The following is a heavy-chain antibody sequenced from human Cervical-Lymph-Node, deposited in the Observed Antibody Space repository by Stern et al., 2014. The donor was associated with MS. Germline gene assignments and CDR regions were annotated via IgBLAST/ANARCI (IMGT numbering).Heavy chain of an antibody. CDR1: GTSIRSGGFY. V-gene: IGHV4-31*03. D-gene: IGHD2-2*01. CDR2: IYYSGHT. J-gene: IGHJ6*02. CDR3: TRYCSSSSCYEVGMDV. Sequence: VHLVESGPGLVKPSQTLSLTCTVSGTSIRSGGFYWTWICQHPGKGLEWIGYIYYSGHTYYNPSLKSRITISVDTSKNQFSLKMSSVTAADTAVYYCTRYCSSSSCYEVGMDVWGQGNTVTVYS.